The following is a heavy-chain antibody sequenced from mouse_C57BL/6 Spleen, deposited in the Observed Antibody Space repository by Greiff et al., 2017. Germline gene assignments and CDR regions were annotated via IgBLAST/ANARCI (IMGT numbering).Heavy chain of an antibody. V-gene: IGHV5-6*01. J-gene: IGHJ4*01. CDR3: ARQLPPYAMDY. Sequence: EVQLVESGGDLVKPGGSLKLSCAASGFTFSSYGMSWVRQTPDKRLEWVATISSGGSYTYYPDSVKGRFTISRDNAKNTLYLQMSSLKSEDTAMYYCARQLPPYAMDYWGQGTSVPVSS. CDR1: GFTFSSYG. D-gene: IGHD5-5*01. CDR2: ISSGGSYT.